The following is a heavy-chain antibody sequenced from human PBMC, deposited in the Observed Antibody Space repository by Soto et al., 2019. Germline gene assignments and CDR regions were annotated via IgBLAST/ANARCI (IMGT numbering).Heavy chain of an antibody. J-gene: IGHJ3*01. CDR2: IILDFDKA. CDR3: ARLRRNWGDAFDR. V-gene: IGHV1-69*01. D-gene: IGHD3-16*01. Sequence: QVQLVQSGADVKKPGSSVKVSCKTSGGSFGSSAISWVRQAPAQGLEWMGEIILDFDKANYAQNFQGRQTITAEEPTGTVFMQLISLRSEDTAVYFCARLRRNWGDAFDRWGLGTFVTVAS. CDR1: GGSFGSSA.